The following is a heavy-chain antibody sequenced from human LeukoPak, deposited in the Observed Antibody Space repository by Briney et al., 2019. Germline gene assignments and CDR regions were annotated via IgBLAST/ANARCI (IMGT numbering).Heavy chain of an antibody. D-gene: IGHD3-10*01. CDR2: IYTSGST. CDR3: ARYGYYGSGSYLPDH. CDR1: GGSISSYY. Sequence: SETLSLTCTVSGGSISSYYWSWIRQPAGKGLEWIGRIYTSGSTNYNPSLKSRVTISVDTSKNQFSLKLSSVTAADTAVYYCARYGYYGSGSYLPDHWGQGTLVTVSS. V-gene: IGHV4-4*07. J-gene: IGHJ4*02.